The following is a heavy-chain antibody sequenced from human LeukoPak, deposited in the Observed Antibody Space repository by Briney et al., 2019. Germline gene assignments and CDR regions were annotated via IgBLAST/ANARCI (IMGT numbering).Heavy chain of an antibody. CDR2: ISGYNGAT. Sequence: ASVKVSCKASGYTFTSYGISWVRQAPGQGLEWMGWISGYNGATKSAQRLQGRVTMTTDTSTNTAYMELGSLRSDDTAVYYCARVEVVASPFDYWGQGTLVSVPS. CDR3: ARVEVVASPFDY. V-gene: IGHV1-18*01. J-gene: IGHJ4*02. CDR1: GYTFTSYG. D-gene: IGHD5-12*01.